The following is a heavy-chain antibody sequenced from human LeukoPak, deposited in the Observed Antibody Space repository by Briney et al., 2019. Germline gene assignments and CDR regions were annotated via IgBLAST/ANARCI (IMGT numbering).Heavy chain of an antibody. Sequence: GGSLRLSCAGSGFTFSSHAMHWVRQAPGKGLEWVAVISYDGSNKYYADSVKGRFTISRDSSKNALYLQMNSLRAEDTAVYYCARDGLGTDMVPKPSDAFDIWGQGTMVTVSS. CDR3: ARDGLGTDMVPKPSDAFDI. V-gene: IGHV3-30-3*01. CDR2: ISYDGSNK. D-gene: IGHD4/OR15-4a*01. J-gene: IGHJ3*02. CDR1: GFTFSSHA.